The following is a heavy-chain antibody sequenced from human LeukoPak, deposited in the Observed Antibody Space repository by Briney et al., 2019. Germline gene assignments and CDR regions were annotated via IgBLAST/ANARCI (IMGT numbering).Heavy chain of an antibody. J-gene: IGHJ4*02. CDR2: IWYDVSNK. CDR3: ARGFLVPAAGPFDY. Sequence: PGGSLRLSCAASGFTFSSYGMHWVRQAPGKGLEWVAVIWYDVSNKYYADSVKGRFTISRDNSKNTLYLQMNSLRAEDTAVYYCARGFLVPAAGPFDYWGQGTLVTVSS. CDR1: GFTFSSYG. V-gene: IGHV3-33*01. D-gene: IGHD2-2*01.